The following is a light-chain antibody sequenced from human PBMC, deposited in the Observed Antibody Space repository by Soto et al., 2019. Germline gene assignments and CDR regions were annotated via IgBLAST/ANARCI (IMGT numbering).Light chain of an antibody. CDR2: DVS. J-gene: IGKJ2*01. CDR3: QQYNSYPRT. CDR1: QGINKY. Sequence: DIQLTQSPSSLSASVGDRVTITCRASQGINKYLAWYQQKPGKAPKSLIYDVSNLQSGVPSKFSGSGSGTDFTLTISRLQPEDFAPYYCQQYNSYPRTFGQGTQLDLK. V-gene: IGKV1-16*02.